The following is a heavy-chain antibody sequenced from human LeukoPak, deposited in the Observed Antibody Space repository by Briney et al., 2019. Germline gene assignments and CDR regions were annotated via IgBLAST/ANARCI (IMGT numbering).Heavy chain of an antibody. D-gene: IGHD2-2*01. CDR1: GGTFSSYA. J-gene: IGHJ5*02. V-gene: IGHV1-69*04. Sequence: ASVNVSCKASGGTFSSYAISWVRQAPGQGLEWMGRIISIFGIANYAQKFQGRVTITADKSTSTAYMELSSLRSEDTAVYYCARYCSSSSCSDVWFDPWGQGTLVTVSS. CDR3: ARYCSSSSCSDVWFDP. CDR2: IISIFGIA.